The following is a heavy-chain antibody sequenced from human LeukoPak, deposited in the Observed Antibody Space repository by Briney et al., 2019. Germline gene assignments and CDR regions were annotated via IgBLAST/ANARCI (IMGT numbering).Heavy chain of an antibody. CDR1: VFTFSSYG. J-gene: IGHJ4*02. D-gene: IGHD1-26*01. CDR2: IRYDGSNR. Sequence: LPGGSLSLSCAAAVFTFSSYGMHWVRQAAGKGLEWVTFIRYDGSNRYYADSVKGRFTISRDNSKNTLYLQMNSLRAEDTAVYYCAKDHRGATPYYFDYWGQGTLVTVSS. CDR3: AKDHRGATPYYFDY. V-gene: IGHV3-30*02.